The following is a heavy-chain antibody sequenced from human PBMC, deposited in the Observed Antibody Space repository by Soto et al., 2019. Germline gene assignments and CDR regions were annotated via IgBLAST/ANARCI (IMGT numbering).Heavy chain of an antibody. J-gene: IGHJ6*02. CDR3: AKDRGADWDSYGYYAMDV. Sequence: QVQLVQSGAEVKKPGSSVKVSCKASGGTFSSFTISWVRQAPGQGLEWMGGIIPIYGTANYSQKFQGRVTITADAVTSTAYMELSSLRSDDTAVYYCAKDRGADWDSYGYYAMDVWGQGTTVTVSS. CDR1: GGTFSSFT. D-gene: IGHD3-10*01. V-gene: IGHV1-69*01. CDR2: IIPIYGTA.